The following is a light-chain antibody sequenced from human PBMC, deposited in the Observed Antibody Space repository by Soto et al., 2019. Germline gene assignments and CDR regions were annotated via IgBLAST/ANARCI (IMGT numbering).Light chain of an antibody. CDR1: QGVASAY. CDR2: GAS. J-gene: IGKJ1*01. Sequence: EIVLTQSPGTLSLSPGERATLSCRASQGVASAYLAWYQHTPGQAPRLLIYGASSRATGIPDRFSGSGSGTDFTLTISSLEPEDFAVYYCQQYQSSRWTFGQGTKVEAK. V-gene: IGKV3-20*01. CDR3: QQYQSSRWT.